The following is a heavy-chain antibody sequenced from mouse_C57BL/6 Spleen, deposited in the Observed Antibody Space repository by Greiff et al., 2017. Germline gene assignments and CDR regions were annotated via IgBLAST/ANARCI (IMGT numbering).Heavy chain of an antibody. D-gene: IGHD4-1*01. CDR2: IYPGDGDT. V-gene: IGHV1-82*01. Sequence: VQLQESGPELVKPGASVKISCKASGYAFSSSWMNWVKQRPGKGLEWIGRIYPGDGDTNYNGKFKGKATLTADKSSSTAYMQLSSLTSEDSAVXFCARDTGYFDYWGQGTTLTVSS. CDR3: ARDTGYFDY. J-gene: IGHJ2*01. CDR1: GYAFSSSW.